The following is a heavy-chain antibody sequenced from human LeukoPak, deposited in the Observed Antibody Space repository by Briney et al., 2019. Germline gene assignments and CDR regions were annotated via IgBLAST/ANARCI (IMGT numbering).Heavy chain of an antibody. CDR1: GGTFSSYA. J-gene: IGHJ4*02. Sequence: ASVKVSCKASGGTFSSYAISWVRQAPGQGLEWMGWINPNSGGTNYAQKFQGRVTMTRDTSISTAYMELSRLRSDDTAVYYCARVLRYFDWLLPVFDYWGQGTLVTVSS. V-gene: IGHV1-2*02. D-gene: IGHD3-9*01. CDR2: INPNSGGT. CDR3: ARVLRYFDWLLPVFDY.